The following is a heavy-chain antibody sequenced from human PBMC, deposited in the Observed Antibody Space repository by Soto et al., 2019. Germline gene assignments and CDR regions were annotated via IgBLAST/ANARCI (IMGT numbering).Heavy chain of an antibody. V-gene: IGHV3-11*06. D-gene: IGHD3-10*02. CDR3: ARSGDNYNVLDY. J-gene: IGHJ4*02. CDR2: SSNSGTYT. Sequence: GGPLRLYCVGSGFTFSDYYMSWVRKAQGEGLEWLSYSSNSGTYTKYAGDVKGRLSIFRVNGKNSVNLQTDSLRGGDTAVYYCARSGDNYNVLDYWGQGTVVTVSS. CDR1: GFTFSDYY.